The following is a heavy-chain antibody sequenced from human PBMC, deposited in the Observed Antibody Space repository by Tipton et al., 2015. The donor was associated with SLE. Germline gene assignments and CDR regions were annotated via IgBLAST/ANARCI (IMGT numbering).Heavy chain of an antibody. Sequence: TLSLTCAVSGGSISSGGYSWSWIRQPPGKGLEWIGYIYHSGSTYYNPSLKSRVTISVDTSKNQFSLKLSSVTAADTAVYYCARDLGYSIGLWGQGTMVTVSS. CDR2: IYHSGST. CDR3: ARDLGYSIGL. D-gene: IGHD6-19*01. J-gene: IGHJ3*01. CDR1: GGSISSGGYS. V-gene: IGHV4-30-2*01.